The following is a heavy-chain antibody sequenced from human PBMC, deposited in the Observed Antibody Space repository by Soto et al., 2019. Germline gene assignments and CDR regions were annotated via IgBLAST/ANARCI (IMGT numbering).Heavy chain of an antibody. D-gene: IGHD3-22*01. CDR1: GFTLGDYG. CDR2: IRSKANGGET. CDR3: AREYYYDSSGHFDY. J-gene: IGHJ4*02. Sequence: GGSLRLSCTPSGFTLGDYGMSWFRQAPGKGLEWVGFIRSKANGGETQYAASVQGRFTISRDESKNIAYLEINSLKTEDTAVYYCAREYYYDSSGHFDYWGQGTLVTVSS. V-gene: IGHV3-49*03.